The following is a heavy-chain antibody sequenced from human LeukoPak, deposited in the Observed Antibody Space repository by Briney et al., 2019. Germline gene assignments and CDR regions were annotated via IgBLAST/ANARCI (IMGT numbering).Heavy chain of an antibody. CDR1: GFTFSDHY. CDR2: ISSSGSTI. Sequence: PGGSLRLSCATSGFTFSDHYMNWIRQAPGKGLEWVSYISSSGSTIYYADSVKGRFTISRDNAKNSLYLQMNSLRAEDTAVYYCARDSAMVGYYSYYLDVWGKGTTVTVSS. J-gene: IGHJ6*03. CDR3: ARDSAMVGYYSYYLDV. D-gene: IGHD5-18*01. V-gene: IGHV3-11*04.